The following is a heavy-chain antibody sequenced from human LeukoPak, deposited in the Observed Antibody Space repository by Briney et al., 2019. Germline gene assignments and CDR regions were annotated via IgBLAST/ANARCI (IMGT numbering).Heavy chain of an antibody. Sequence: ASVKVSCKAPGYTFTGYYMHWVRQAPGQGLEWMGWINPNSGGTNYAQKFQGRVTMTRDTSISTAYMELSRLRSDDTAVYYCARASWYGGYYFDYWGQGTLVTVSS. J-gene: IGHJ4*02. D-gene: IGHD2-15*01. V-gene: IGHV1-2*02. CDR1: GYTFTGYY. CDR2: INPNSGGT. CDR3: ARASWYGGYYFDY.